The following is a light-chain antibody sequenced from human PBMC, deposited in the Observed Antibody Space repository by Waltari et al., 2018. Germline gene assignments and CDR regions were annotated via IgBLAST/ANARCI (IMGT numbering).Light chain of an antibody. CDR3: ATWDDSLSGRV. Sequence: QSVLTQPPSTSGTPGQTVPISCSARTSNIGTNTVTWYQLLPGTAPKTVIFVNYHRPSGVPDRFSASKSGTSASLVISGLQSEDEADYFCATWDDSLSGRVFGGGTKVTVL. J-gene: IGLJ3*02. V-gene: IGLV1-44*01. CDR1: TSNIGTNT. CDR2: VNY.